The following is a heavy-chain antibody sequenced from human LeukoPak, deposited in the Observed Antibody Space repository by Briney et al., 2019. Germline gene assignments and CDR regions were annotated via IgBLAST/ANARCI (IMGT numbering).Heavy chain of an antibody. D-gene: IGHD4-17*01. J-gene: IGHJ3*02. CDR1: GFTFSNHN. Sequence: PGGSLRLSGAASGFTFSNHNMNWVRQAPGKGLEWVSYIGISSSIIYYADSVKGRFTISRDNAKNSLYLQMNSLRDEDTAVYYCARESGAPPLRGLDIWGQGTMVTVSS. CDR2: IGISSSII. V-gene: IGHV3-48*02. CDR3: ARESGAPPLRGLDI.